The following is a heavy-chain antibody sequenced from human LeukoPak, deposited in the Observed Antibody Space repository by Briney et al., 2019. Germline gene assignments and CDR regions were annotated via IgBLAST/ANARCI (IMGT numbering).Heavy chain of an antibody. V-gene: IGHV3-30*04. D-gene: IGHD5-18*01. CDR2: ISYDGGNK. Sequence: GGSLRLSCAASGFTFSSYAMHWVRQAPGKGLEWVAVISYDGGNKYYADSVKGRFTISRDNSKNTLYLQMNSLRAEDTAVYYCARAPKKSYGSFDYWGQGTLVTVSS. CDR1: GFTFSSYA. J-gene: IGHJ4*02. CDR3: ARAPKKSYGSFDY.